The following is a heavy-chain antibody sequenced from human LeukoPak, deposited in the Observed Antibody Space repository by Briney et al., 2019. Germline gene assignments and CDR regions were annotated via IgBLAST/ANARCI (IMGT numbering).Heavy chain of an antibody. V-gene: IGHV4-39*01. CDR3: ASDGSYSIDY. Sequence: SETLSLTCTVSGGSISSSSYYWGWIRQPPGKGLEWIGSIYYSGSTYYNPSLKSRVTISVDTSKNQFSLKLSSVTAADTAVYYCASDGSYSIDYWGQGTLDTVSS. CDR1: GGSISSSSYY. CDR2: IYYSGST. J-gene: IGHJ4*02. D-gene: IGHD1-26*01.